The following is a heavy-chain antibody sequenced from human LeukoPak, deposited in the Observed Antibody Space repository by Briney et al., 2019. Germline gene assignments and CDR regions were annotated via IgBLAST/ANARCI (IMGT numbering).Heavy chain of an antibody. V-gene: IGHV4-34*01. CDR3: VRMRGYSYGHYDY. CDR2: INHSGST. J-gene: IGHJ4*02. CDR1: GGSFSGYY. Sequence: SETLSLTCAVYGGSFSGYYWSWIRQPPGKGLEWIGEINHSGSTNYNPSLKSRVTISVDTSKNQFSLKLSSVTAADTAVYYCVRMRGYSYGHYDYWGQGTLVTVSS. D-gene: IGHD5-18*01.